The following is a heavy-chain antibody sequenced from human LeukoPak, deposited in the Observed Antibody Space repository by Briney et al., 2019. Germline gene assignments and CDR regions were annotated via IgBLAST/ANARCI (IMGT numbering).Heavy chain of an antibody. CDR1: GGSFSGYY. V-gene: IGHV4-34*01. D-gene: IGHD3-3*01. CDR2: INHSGST. CDR3: ARGLGGYDFWSGYYGIDP. J-gene: IGHJ5*02. Sequence: SETLSLTCAVYGGSFSGYYWSWIRQPPGKGLEWIGEINHSGSTNYNPSLKSRVTISVDTSKNQFSLKLSSMTAADTAVYYCARGLGGYDFWSGYYGIDPWGQGTLVTVSS.